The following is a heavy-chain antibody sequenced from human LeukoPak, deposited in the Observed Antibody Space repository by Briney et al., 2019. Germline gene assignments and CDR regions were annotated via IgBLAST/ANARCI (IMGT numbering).Heavy chain of an antibody. Sequence: GGSLGLSCAASGFTFDDYAMHWVRQAPGKGLEWVSGISWNSGSIGYADSVKGRFTISRDNAKNSLYLQMNSLRAEDTALYYCAKAEQQLTPYYYYGMDVWGQGTTVTVSS. V-gene: IGHV3-9*01. CDR3: AKAEQQLTPYYYYGMDV. CDR2: ISWNSGSI. J-gene: IGHJ6*02. CDR1: GFTFDDYA. D-gene: IGHD6-13*01.